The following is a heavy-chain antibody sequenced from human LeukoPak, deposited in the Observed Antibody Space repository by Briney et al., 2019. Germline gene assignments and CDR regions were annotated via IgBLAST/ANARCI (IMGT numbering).Heavy chain of an antibody. CDR3: AIHHSGYGHFDY. CDR2: IISIFGRA. D-gene: IGHD5-12*01. Sequence: PVKISCKTFGGTLSSYAISWVRHTPGQGLECVGEIISIFGRANYAQKFQGRVTSTADEATSTAYMELSSLRSEDTAVYYCAIHHSGYGHFDYWGQGTLVTVSS. CDR1: GGTLSSYA. V-gene: IGHV1-69*01. J-gene: IGHJ4*02.